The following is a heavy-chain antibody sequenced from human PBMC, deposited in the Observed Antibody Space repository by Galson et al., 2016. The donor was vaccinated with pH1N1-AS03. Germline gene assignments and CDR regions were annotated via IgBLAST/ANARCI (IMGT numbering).Heavy chain of an antibody. CDR3: VTTLLYCRVTCPAYFDN. Sequence: SLRLSCAVSGSPFRDYAVTWFRQAPGKGLEWVGFIRRAGFGAANDYAASVKGRFTISRDDSKRTAYLQMNNLKTEDTAVYYCVTTLLYCRVTCPAYFDNWGQGTLVTVSS. V-gene: IGHV3-49*03. CDR2: IRRAGFGAAN. D-gene: IGHD2-15*01. CDR1: GSPFRDYA. J-gene: IGHJ4*02.